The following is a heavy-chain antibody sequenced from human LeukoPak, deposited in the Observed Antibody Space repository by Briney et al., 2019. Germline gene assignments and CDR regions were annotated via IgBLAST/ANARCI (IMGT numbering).Heavy chain of an antibody. Sequence: SETLSLTCTVSGGSISGYYWSWIRQPAGKGLEWIGRIYTSGSTNYNPPLKSRITMSVDTSMNQFSLKLSSVTAADTAVYYCARQDTGDGRAFDIWGQGTMVTVSS. J-gene: IGHJ3*02. CDR2: IYTSGST. CDR3: ARQDTGDGRAFDI. D-gene: IGHD7-27*01. CDR1: GGSISGYY. V-gene: IGHV4-4*07.